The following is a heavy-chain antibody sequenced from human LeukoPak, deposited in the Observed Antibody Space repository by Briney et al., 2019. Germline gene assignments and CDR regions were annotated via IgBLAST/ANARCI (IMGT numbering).Heavy chain of an antibody. V-gene: IGHV1-8*03. Sequence: ASVKVSCKASGGTFSSYDINWVRQAAGQGLEWMGWMNPNSGNTGYAQQFQGRVTFTRDTSISTAYMELTSLRSDDTAVYYCARHPYHSSGFDPWGQGTLVTVSS. CDR3: ARHPYHSSGFDP. CDR2: MNPNSGNT. CDR1: GGTFSSYD. J-gene: IGHJ5*02. D-gene: IGHD2-2*01.